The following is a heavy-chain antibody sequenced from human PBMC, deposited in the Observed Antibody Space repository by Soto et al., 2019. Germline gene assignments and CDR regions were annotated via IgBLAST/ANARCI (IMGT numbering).Heavy chain of an antibody. CDR2: ISATGST. CDR1: GFIFSNYA. D-gene: IGHD6-19*01. Sequence: EVQVLDSGGGLVQPGGSQRLSCEASGFIFSNYAMSWVRQAPGKGLEWVSTISATGSTLYADSVKGRFTISRDNSKNTVYLQMNFLRAEDTAVYYCAKVSNKWAVAQRGYFDYWGQGTLVTVSS. CDR3: AKVSNKWAVAQRGYFDY. J-gene: IGHJ4*02. V-gene: IGHV3-23*01.